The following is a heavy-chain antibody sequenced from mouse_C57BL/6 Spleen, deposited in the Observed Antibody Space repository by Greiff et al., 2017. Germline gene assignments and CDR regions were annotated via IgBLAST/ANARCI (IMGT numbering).Heavy chain of an antibody. J-gene: IGHJ3*01. CDR2: IDPSDSYT. D-gene: IGHD2-4*01. V-gene: IGHV1-69*01. Sequence: QVQLQQPGAELVMPGASVKLSCKASGYTFTSYWMHWVKQRPGQGLEWIGEIDPSDSYTNYNQKFKGKATLTVDKSSSTAYMQLSSLTSEDAAVYYCDGVDYDGFAYWGQGTLVTVSA. CDR3: DGVDYDGFAY. CDR1: GYTFTSYW.